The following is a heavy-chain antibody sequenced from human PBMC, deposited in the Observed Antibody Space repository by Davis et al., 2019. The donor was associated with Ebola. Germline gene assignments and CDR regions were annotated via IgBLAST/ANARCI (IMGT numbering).Heavy chain of an antibody. CDR2: INHSGST. V-gene: IGHV4-34*01. J-gene: IGHJ5*02. Sequence: SETLSLTCAAYGGSFSGYYWSWIRQPPGKGLEWIGEINHSGSTNYNPSLKSRVTISVDTSKNQFSLKLGSVTAADTAVYYCARLGVWYQLLAGWFDPWGQGTLVTVSS. CDR3: ARLGVWYQLLAGWFDP. CDR1: GGSFSGYY. D-gene: IGHD2-2*01.